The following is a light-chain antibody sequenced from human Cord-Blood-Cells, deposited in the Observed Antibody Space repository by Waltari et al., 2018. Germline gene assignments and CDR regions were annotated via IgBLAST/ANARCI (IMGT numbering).Light chain of an antibody. CDR3: QQFNSYPLT. CDR1: QGISSA. V-gene: IGKV1-13*02. Sequence: AIQLTQSPSSLSASVGDRVTITGRASQGISSALAWYQQKPGKAPKLLIYDASSLESGVPSRFSGSGSGTDFTLNISSLQPEDFATYYCQQFNSYPLTFGHGTKVDIK. CDR2: DAS. J-gene: IGKJ3*01.